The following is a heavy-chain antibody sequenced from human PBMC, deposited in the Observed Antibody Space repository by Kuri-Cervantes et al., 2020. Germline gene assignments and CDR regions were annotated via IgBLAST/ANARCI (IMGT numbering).Heavy chain of an antibody. J-gene: IGHJ4*02. CDR2: IIPIFGTA. CDR1: GGTFSSYA. D-gene: IGHD2-2*01. CDR3: ARDSEWATICYY. Sequence: SVKVSCKASGGTFSSYAISWVRQAPGQGLEWMGGIIPIFGTANYAQKFQGRVTITTDESTSTAYMELSSLRSEDTAVYYCARDSEWATICYYWGQGTLVTVSS. V-gene: IGHV1-69*05.